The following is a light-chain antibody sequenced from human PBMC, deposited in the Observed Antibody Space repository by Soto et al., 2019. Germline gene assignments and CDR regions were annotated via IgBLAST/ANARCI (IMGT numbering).Light chain of an antibody. CDR3: QQRSNWPPMYT. CDR1: QSVTSY. Sequence: EIVLTQSPATLSLSPGETATLSCGASQSVTSYLAWYQQKPGQAPRLLIYGASNRATGSPARFSGSGSGTDFTLTISSLEPEDFAVYYCQQRSNWPPMYTFGQGTKLEIK. V-gene: IGKV3-11*01. CDR2: GAS. J-gene: IGKJ2*01.